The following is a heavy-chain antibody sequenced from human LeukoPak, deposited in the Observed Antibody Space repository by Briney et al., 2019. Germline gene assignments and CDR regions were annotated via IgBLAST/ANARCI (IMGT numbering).Heavy chain of an antibody. D-gene: IGHD2-21*02. CDR2: ISAYNGNT. CDR3: ARDSRDIVVVTAIESGAFDI. J-gene: IGHJ3*02. Sequence: ASVKVSCKASGYTFTSYGISWVRQAPGQGLEWMGWISAYNGNTNYAQKLQGRVTMTTDTSTSTAYMELRSLRSDDTAVYYCARDSRDIVVVTAIESGAFDIWGQGTMVTVSS. CDR1: GYTFTSYG. V-gene: IGHV1-18*04.